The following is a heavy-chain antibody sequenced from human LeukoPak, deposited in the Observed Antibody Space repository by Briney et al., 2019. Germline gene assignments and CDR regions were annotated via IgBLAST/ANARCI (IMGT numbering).Heavy chain of an antibody. CDR3: AKDGAWLRFDD. D-gene: IGHD5-12*01. CDR2: ISPGGGTT. CDR1: GFIVRSNH. Sequence: GGSLRLSCAAFGFIVRSNHINWVRQAPGKGLEWVSGISPGGGTTYYADSVKGGFTISRDDSKNTLYLQMNNLRAEDTAVYYCAKDGAWLRFDDWGQGILVTVSS. V-gene: IGHV3-23*01. J-gene: IGHJ4*02.